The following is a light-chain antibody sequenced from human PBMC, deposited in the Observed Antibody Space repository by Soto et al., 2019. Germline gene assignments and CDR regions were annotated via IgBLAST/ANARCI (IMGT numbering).Light chain of an antibody. CDR1: SSDIGDYTH. CDR3: CSYTSISTSAV. Sequence: QSVLTQPASVSGSPGQSITISCTGTSSDIGDYTHVSWYQQHPGKAPKLIIYEVSDRPSGVSNRFSGSKSGNMASLTISGLQTEDEADYYCCSYTSISTSAVFGGGTKLTVL. CDR2: EVS. J-gene: IGLJ2*01. V-gene: IGLV2-14*01.